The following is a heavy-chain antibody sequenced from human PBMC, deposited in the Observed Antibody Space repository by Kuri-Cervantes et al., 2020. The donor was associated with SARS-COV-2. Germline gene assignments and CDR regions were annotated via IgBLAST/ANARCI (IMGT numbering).Heavy chain of an antibody. J-gene: IGHJ2*01. CDR1: GGTFSSYA. D-gene: IGHD3-22*01. CDR2: IIPIFGTA. V-gene: IGHV1-69*13. CDR3: ARDTYDSSGYHIPTRNWYFDL. Sequence: SVKVSCKASGGTFSSYAISWVRQAPGQGLEWMGRIIPIFGTANYAQKFQGRVTITADESTSTAYMELSSLRSEDTAVYYCARDTYDSSGYHIPTRNWYFDLWGRGTLVTVSS.